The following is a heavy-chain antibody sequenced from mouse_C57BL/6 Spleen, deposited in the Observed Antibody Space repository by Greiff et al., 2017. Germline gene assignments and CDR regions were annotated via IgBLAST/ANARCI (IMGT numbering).Heavy chain of an antibody. Sequence: DVKLQESGPGLVKPSQSLSLTCSVTGYSITSGYYWNWIRQFPGNKLEWMGYISYDGSNNYNPSLKNRISITRDTSKNQFFLKLNSVTTEDTATYYCAREGYYGSSRFAYWGQGTLVTVSA. CDR1: GYSITSGYY. CDR3: AREGYYGSSRFAY. V-gene: IGHV3-6*01. CDR2: ISYDGSN. J-gene: IGHJ3*01. D-gene: IGHD1-1*01.